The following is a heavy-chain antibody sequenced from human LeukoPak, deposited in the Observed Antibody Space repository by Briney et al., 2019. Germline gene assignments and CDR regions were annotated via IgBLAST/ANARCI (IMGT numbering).Heavy chain of an antibody. Sequence: GGSLRLSCSASGFSFSVHVIHWVRQAPGRGLEFVSAISSNGHDTYYADSVKARFTISRDNSQNTVYLQMSGLRTDDTAVYYCVKEAYRVSHNDYWGQGTLVTVSS. CDR2: ISSNGHDT. CDR1: GFSFSVHV. V-gene: IGHV3-64D*06. D-gene: IGHD3-16*02. J-gene: IGHJ4*02. CDR3: VKEAYRVSHNDY.